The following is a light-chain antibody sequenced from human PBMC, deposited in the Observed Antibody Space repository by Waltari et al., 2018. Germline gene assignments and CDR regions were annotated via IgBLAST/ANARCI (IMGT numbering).Light chain of an antibody. V-gene: IGKV3-15*01. CDR3: QQYHNWWT. J-gene: IGKJ1*01. CDR1: QSVMNH. Sequence: EIVMTQSPATLSVSSGERATLSCRASQSVMNHVAWYQQKPGQAPRFLMCDASIRATGIPPRFSGSGSGTEFTLTISSLQSEDFAVYYCQQYHNWWTFGQGTKVEIK. CDR2: DAS.